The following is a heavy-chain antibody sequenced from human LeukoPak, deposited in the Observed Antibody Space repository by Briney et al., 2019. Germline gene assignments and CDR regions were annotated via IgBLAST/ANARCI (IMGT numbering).Heavy chain of an antibody. Sequence: AAVKVSCKASGYTFSRYGISWVRQAPGQGLEWMGWISGYNGHTKYAQKVQGRVTMSTDTSTSTVYMELRSLISDDTGVYYCARGQTNRLLWVGELVSNINPFDYWGQGTLVTVSS. CDR1: GYTFSRYG. J-gene: IGHJ4*02. D-gene: IGHD3-10*01. V-gene: IGHV1-18*01. CDR2: ISGYNGHT. CDR3: ARGQTNRLLWVGELVSNINPFDY.